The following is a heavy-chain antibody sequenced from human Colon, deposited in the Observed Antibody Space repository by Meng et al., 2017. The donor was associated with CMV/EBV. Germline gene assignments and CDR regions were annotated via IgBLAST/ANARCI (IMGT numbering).Heavy chain of an antibody. CDR2: IKPDGSEQ. CDR1: GFTFSTYW. CDR3: ARERRHYDDNSGYGSIDY. D-gene: IGHD3-22*01. Sequence: GESLKISCAASGFTFSTYWMSWVRQAPGQGLEWVANIKPDGSEQYYVDSVKGRFTISRDNAKNSLYLQMNSLRAEDTAVYYCARERRHYDDNSGYGSIDYWGQGTLVTVSS. J-gene: IGHJ4*02. V-gene: IGHV3-7*01.